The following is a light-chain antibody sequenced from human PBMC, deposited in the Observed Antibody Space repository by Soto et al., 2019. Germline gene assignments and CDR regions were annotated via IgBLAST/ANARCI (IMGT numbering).Light chain of an antibody. V-gene: IGLV2-23*03. CDR2: EGS. Sequence: QSVVTRAASAAGSPGQSITISCTGPSSDVRGYNPVSWYQQHPGKAPTLMIYEGSKRLSGVYNRFSGSKSGDTASLTISGFQAEDEADYYCCSYAGRSTFSVFRTGPKVTVL. CDR1: SSDVRGYNP. CDR3: CSYAGRSTFSV. J-gene: IGLJ1*01.